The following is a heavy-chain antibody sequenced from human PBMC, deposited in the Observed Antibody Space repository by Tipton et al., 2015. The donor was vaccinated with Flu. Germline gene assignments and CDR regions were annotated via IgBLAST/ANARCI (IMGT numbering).Heavy chain of an antibody. CDR2: IYSSGIT. CDR3: ARGSGSGTYMIFYF. CDR1: GGSLSSFY. D-gene: IGHD3-10*01. J-gene: IGHJ4*02. V-gene: IGHV4-4*07. Sequence: TLSLTCTVSGGSLSSFYWTWIRQPAGKGLEWIGRIYSSGITKYNPSLRSRVTMSVDTSKNQLSLSLSSVTAADTAVYYCARGSGSGTYMIFYFWGQGTLVTVSS.